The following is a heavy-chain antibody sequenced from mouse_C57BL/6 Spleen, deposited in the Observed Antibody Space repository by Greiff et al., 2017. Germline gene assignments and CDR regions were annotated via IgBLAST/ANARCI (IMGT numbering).Heavy chain of an antibody. CDR1: GYTFTDYN. Sequence: EVKLQESGPELVKPGASVKIPCKASGYTFTDYNMDWVKQSHGKSLEWIGDINPNNGGTIYNQKFKGKATLTVDKSSSTAYMELRSLTSEDTAVYYCARGSYYYGSSPWYFDVWGTGTTVTVSS. J-gene: IGHJ1*03. D-gene: IGHD1-1*01. V-gene: IGHV1-18*01. CDR2: INPNNGGT. CDR3: ARGSYYYGSSPWYFDV.